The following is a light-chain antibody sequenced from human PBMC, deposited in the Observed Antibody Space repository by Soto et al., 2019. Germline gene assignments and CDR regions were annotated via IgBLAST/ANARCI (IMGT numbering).Light chain of an antibody. CDR2: AAS. CDR3: QQSYSSPGGT. Sequence: DIQMTQSPSSLSASVGDRVTIACRASQSINSYLNWYQHKPGKAPKLLNYAASSLQSGVPSRFSASGSGTDFTLTISSLQPEDFATYYCQQSYSSPGGTFSPGTKVDIK. J-gene: IGKJ3*01. V-gene: IGKV1-39*01. CDR1: QSINSY.